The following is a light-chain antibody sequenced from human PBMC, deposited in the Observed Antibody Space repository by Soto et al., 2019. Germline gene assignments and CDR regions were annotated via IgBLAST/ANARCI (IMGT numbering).Light chain of an antibody. CDR1: SGHSNYA. CDR2: LNSDGRH. V-gene: IGLV4-69*01. CDR3: QTWGTDTVV. Sequence: QPVLTQSPSASASLGASVKLTCTLSSGHSNYAIAWHQQQPEKGPRYLMKLNSDGRHSKGDGIPDRFSGSSSGTERYLTISSLQSEDEADYYCQTWGTDTVVFGGGTKLTVL. J-gene: IGLJ2*01.